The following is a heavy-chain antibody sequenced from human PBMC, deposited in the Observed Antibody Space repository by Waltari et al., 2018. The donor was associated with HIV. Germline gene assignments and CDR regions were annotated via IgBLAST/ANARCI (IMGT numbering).Heavy chain of an antibody. J-gene: IGHJ5*02. CDR1: GGSISSSSYY. Sequence: QLQLQESGPGLVKPSETLSLPCTVSGGSISSSSYYWGWIRQPPGKGLEWIGSIYYSGSTYYNPSLKSRVTISVDTSKNQFSLKLSSVTAADTAVYYCARRSIAAAGTHINWFDPWGQGTLVTVSS. CDR2: IYYSGST. V-gene: IGHV4-39*01. D-gene: IGHD6-13*01. CDR3: ARRSIAAAGTHINWFDP.